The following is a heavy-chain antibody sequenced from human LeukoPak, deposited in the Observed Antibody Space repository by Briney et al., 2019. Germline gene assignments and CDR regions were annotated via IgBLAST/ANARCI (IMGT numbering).Heavy chain of an antibody. D-gene: IGHD3-3*01. V-gene: IGHV3-30*04. Sequence: QPGGSLRLSCAASGFTFSSYAMHRVRQAPGKGLEWVAVISYDGSNKYYADSVKGRFTISRDNSKNTLYLQMNSLRAEDTAVYYCARAHLRFLEWLSDYWGQGTLVTVSS. CDR1: GFTFSSYA. CDR3: ARAHLRFLEWLSDY. J-gene: IGHJ4*02. CDR2: ISYDGSNK.